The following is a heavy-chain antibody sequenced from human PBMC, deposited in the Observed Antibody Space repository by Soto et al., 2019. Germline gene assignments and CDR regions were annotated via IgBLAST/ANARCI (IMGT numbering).Heavy chain of an antibody. V-gene: IGHV3-9*01. J-gene: IGHJ4*02. D-gene: IGHD3-10*01. Sequence: EVQLVESGGALVQPGGSLRLSCTASGFTFDDYAIHWVRQAPGKGLEWISGISWNGDATGYADSVKGRFTISRDNAKNSLYLQMNNLRTEDTAMYFCANLPLYGSGFDCWGQGTLVTVAS. CDR1: GFTFDDYA. CDR3: ANLPLYGSGFDC. CDR2: ISWNGDAT.